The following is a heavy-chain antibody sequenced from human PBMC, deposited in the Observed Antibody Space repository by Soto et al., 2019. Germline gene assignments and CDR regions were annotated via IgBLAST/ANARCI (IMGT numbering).Heavy chain of an antibody. CDR3: ARREHTVHYFDS. CDR2: TYYRSKWYS. D-gene: IGHD2-8*01. V-gene: IGHV6-1*01. CDR1: GDSVSTNNAA. Sequence: SQTLSLTFAISGDSVSTNNAAWIWIRQSPSRGLEWLGRTYYRSKWYSDYAVSVKSRLTINPDTSKNQFSPQLNSVTPDDTAVYFCARREHTVHYFDSWGQGTLVTVSS. J-gene: IGHJ4*02.